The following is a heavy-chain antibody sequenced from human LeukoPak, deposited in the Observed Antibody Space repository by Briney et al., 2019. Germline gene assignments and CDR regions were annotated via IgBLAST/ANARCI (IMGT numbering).Heavy chain of an antibody. D-gene: IGHD6-6*01. CDR2: IYSSGST. V-gene: IGHV4-39*07. CDR3: ARDLDEAARKNWFDP. CDR1: GGSISSTSYY. J-gene: IGHJ5*02. Sequence: PSETLSLTCTVSGGSISSTSYYWGWIRQPPGKGLEWIGSIYSSGSTFYNPSLKSRLTISVDTSKHQFSLKVRSVTAADTAVYYCARDLDEAARKNWFDPWGQGTLVTVSS.